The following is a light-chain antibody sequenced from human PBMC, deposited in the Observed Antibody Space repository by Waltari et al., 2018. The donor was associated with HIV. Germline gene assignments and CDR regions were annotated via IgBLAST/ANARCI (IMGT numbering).Light chain of an antibody. CDR1: SPNIGSNA. CDR2: SNN. Sequence: QSVLTQPPSASGTPGQRVTIPCSGSSPNIGSNAVTWYQQLPGTAPKLLIYSNNQRPSGVPDRFSGSKSGTSASLAISGLQSDDEADYYCAAWDDSLNDSYVFGPGTKVTVL. CDR3: AAWDDSLNDSYV. V-gene: IGLV1-44*01. J-gene: IGLJ1*01.